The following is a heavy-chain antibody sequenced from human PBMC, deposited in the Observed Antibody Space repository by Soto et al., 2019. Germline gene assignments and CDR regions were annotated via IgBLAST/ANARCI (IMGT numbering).Heavy chain of an antibody. V-gene: IGHV5-51*03. CDR1: GYNFATSW. J-gene: IGHJ6*03. CDR3: ARPPKGFLYYMDV. Sequence: EVLLVQSGAEVKKPGESLKISCKGSGYNFATSWIGWVRKTPGKGLEWMGFIYPADSDTTYSPSFQGQVTISADKSTSTAYLQWSSLKASDTAIYFCARPPKGFLYYMDVWGKGTTVTVSS. CDR2: IYPADSDT. D-gene: IGHD2-15*01.